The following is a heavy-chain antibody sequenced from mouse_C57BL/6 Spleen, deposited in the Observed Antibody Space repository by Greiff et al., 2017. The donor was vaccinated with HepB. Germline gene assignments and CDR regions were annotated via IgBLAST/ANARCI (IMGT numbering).Heavy chain of an antibody. J-gene: IGHJ2*01. Sequence: EVKLVESGGDLVKPGGSLKLSCAASGFTFSSYGMSWVRQTPDKRLEWVATISSGGSYTYYPDSVKGRFTISRDNAKNTLYLQMSSLKSEDTAMYYCARGYYGSSHGYFDYWGQGTTLTVSS. D-gene: IGHD1-1*01. CDR2: ISSGGSYT. V-gene: IGHV5-6*01. CDR3: ARGYYGSSHGYFDY. CDR1: GFTFSSYG.